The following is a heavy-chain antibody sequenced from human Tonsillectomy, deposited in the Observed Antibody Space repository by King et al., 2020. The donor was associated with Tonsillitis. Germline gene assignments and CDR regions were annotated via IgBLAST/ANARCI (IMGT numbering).Heavy chain of an antibody. D-gene: IGHD5-18*01. V-gene: IGHV3-30*18. CDR2: ISYDGSNK. CDR1: GFTFSFYG. CDR3: AKVITAMVGGLDY. Sequence: QLVQSGGGVVQPGRSLRLSCAASGFTFSFYGMHWVRQAPGKGLEWVAVISYDGSNKYYADSVKGRFTISRDNSKNTLYLQMNSLRAEDTAVYSCAKVITAMVGGLDYWGQGTLVTVSS. J-gene: IGHJ4*02.